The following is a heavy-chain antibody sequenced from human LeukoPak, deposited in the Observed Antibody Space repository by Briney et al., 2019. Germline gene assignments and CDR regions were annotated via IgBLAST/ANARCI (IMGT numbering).Heavy chain of an antibody. D-gene: IGHD6-6*01. CDR3: ARGWYSSSSDY. J-gene: IGHJ4*02. CDR1: GFTFSSYG. V-gene: IGHV3-30*03. Sequence: GGSLRLSCAASGFTFSSYGMHWVRQAPGKGLKWVAVISYDGSNKYYADSVKGRFTISRDNSKNTLYLQMNSLRAEDTAVYYCARGWYSSSSDYWGQGTLVTVSS. CDR2: ISYDGSNK.